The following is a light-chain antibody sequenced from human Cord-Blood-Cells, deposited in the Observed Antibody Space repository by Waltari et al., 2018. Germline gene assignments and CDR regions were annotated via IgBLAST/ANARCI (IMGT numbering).Light chain of an antibody. V-gene: IGKV1-39*01. Sequence: DIQMTQSPSSLSASVGDRVTITYQASQSISSYLNWYQQKQGKAPKLLIYAASSLQSGVPPRFTGSGSETDFTLTISCLPTEDFAAYYCQQNYTIPLPFGGATKVEIK. CDR1: QSISSY. J-gene: IGKJ4*01. CDR3: QQNYTIPLP. CDR2: AAS.